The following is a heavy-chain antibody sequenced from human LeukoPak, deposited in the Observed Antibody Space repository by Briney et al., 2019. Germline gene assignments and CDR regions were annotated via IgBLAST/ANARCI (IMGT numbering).Heavy chain of an antibody. CDR3: ARDLTLLGTPGDDFDY. CDR1: GFTFSSYW. Sequence: PGGSLRLSCAASGFTFSSYWMHWVRQVPGRGLVWVSRINENGRTTSYADSVKGRFMISRDNAKNTVYLQMTSLRAEDTAIYYCARDLTLLGTPGDDFDYWGQGALVTVSS. V-gene: IGHV3-74*01. J-gene: IGHJ4*02. D-gene: IGHD4-23*01. CDR2: INENGRTT.